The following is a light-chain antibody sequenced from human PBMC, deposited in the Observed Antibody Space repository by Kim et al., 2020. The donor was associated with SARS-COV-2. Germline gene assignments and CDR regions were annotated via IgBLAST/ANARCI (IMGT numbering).Light chain of an antibody. CDR3: HQAGGSVRA. CDR1: QSISSTY. J-gene: IGKJ1*01. Sequence: EIVLTQSPDTLSLSPGERATLSCRASQSISSTYLAWYQQKPGQPPRLLIYRASSRATGIPDRFSGSGSATDFTLTISRLEPEDFAMYYCHQAGGSVRAFGPGTKLEI. CDR2: RAS. V-gene: IGKV3-20*01.